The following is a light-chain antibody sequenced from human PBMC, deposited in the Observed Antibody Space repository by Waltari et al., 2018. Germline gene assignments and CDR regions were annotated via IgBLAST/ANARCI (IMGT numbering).Light chain of an antibody. CDR3: SSYADNTLV. Sequence: QSALTQPPSASGSPGQSVTISCTGTSSDYASWFQHHPGKAPKLMIYEVSKRPSGVPDRFSGSKCGNTAALTVSGLQADDEAHYYCSSYADNTLVFGGGTKLTVL. J-gene: IGLJ3*02. CDR2: EVS. CDR1: SSDY. V-gene: IGLV2-8*01.